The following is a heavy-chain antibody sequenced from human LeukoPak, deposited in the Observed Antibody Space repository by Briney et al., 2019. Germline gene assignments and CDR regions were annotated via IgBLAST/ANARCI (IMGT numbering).Heavy chain of an antibody. CDR1: GFTFSSYE. V-gene: IGHV3-48*03. Sequence: GGSLRLSCAASGFTFSSYEMNWVRQAPGKGLEWVSYISSSGSTIYFADSVKGRFTISRDNAKNSLYLQMNSLRAEDTAAYYCARESGWLHAFDYWGQGTLVTVSS. D-gene: IGHD5-24*01. CDR3: ARESGWLHAFDY. CDR2: ISSSGSTI. J-gene: IGHJ4*02.